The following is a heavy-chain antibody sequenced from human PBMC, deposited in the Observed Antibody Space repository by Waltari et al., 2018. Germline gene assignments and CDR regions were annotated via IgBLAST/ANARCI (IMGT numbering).Heavy chain of an antibody. CDR2: LSAGGDT. Sequence: EVHLVETGGGLIQPGGSLRLSCAVSGVTVSSSYMSWVRQAPGKGLEWVSYLSAGGDTYFAGSLQGRVTISRDDSKNSLFLQMNILSAADTAVYYCAKGTIFAGALDYWGQGALVTVSS. CDR1: GVTVSSSY. V-gene: IGHV3-53*02. J-gene: IGHJ4*02. CDR3: AKGTIFAGALDY. D-gene: IGHD3-3*02.